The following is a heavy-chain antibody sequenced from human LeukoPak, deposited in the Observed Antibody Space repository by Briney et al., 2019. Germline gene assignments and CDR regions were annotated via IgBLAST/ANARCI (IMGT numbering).Heavy chain of an antibody. D-gene: IGHD3-3*01. CDR3: ARGRIRFPY. V-gene: IGHV3-7*01. J-gene: IGHJ4*02. CDR2: IKQDGSEK. CDR1: GFTFSSYA. Sequence: PGGSLRLSCAASGFTFSSYAMSWVRQAPGKGLEWVANIKQDGSEKYYVDSVKGRFTISRDNAKNSLYLQMNSLRAEDTAVYYCARGRIRFPYWGQGTLVTVSS.